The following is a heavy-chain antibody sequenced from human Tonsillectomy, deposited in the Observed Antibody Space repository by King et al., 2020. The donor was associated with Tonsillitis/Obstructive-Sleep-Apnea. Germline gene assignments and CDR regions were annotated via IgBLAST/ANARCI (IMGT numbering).Heavy chain of an antibody. D-gene: IGHD3-22*01. Sequence: QLVQSGADVKKPGASVKVSCKASGYTFTSYDLTWVRQAPGQGLEWMGWSRPNNGDTNYAQKLQGMVTMTSDTSTSTAYMELRSLRSDDTAVYYCARDYYDSSGYYHGYFQHWGQGTLVTVSS. CDR2: SRPNNGDT. CDR3: ARDYYDSSGYYHGYFQH. J-gene: IGHJ1*01. CDR1: GYTFTSYD. V-gene: IGHV1-18*01.